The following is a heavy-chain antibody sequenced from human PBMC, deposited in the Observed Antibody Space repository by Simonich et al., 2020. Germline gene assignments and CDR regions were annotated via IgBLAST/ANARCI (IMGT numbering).Heavy chain of an antibody. J-gene: IGHJ1*01. CDR3: AKDVAAAGTEYFQH. V-gene: IGHV3-9*01. Sequence: EVQLVESGGGLVQPGRSLRLSCAASGFTFDDYAMHWVRQAPGKGLEGVSGISWNRGSIVYADSVQGRFTISRDNAKNSLYLQMNSLRAEDTALYYCAKDVAAAGTEYFQHWGQGTLVTVSS. CDR1: GFTFDDYA. D-gene: IGHD6-13*01. CDR2: ISWNRGSI.